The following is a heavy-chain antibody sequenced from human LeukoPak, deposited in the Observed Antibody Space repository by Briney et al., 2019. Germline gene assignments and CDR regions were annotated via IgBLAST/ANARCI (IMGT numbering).Heavy chain of an antibody. CDR3: ARERDGYNYYYGMDV. V-gene: IGHV1-69*04. Sequence: SVKVSCKASGGTFSSYAIGWVRQAPGQGLEWMGRIIPILGIANYAQKFQGRVAITADKSTSTAYMELSSLRSEDTAVYYCARERDGYNYYYGMDVWGQGTTVTVSS. D-gene: IGHD5-24*01. J-gene: IGHJ6*02. CDR2: IIPILGIA. CDR1: GGTFSSYA.